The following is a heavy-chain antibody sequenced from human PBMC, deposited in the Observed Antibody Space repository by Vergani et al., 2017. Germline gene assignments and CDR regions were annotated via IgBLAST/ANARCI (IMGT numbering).Heavy chain of an antibody. V-gene: IGHV2-5*02. CDR3: AHITIFGVVPDY. CDR2: IYWDDDK. CDR1: GFSLSTSGVG. D-gene: IGHD3-3*01. Sequence: QITLKESGPTLVKPTQPLTLTCTFSGFSLSTSGVGVGWIRQPPGKALEWLALIYWDDDKRYSPSLKSRLTITKDTSKNPVVLTMTNMDPVDTATYYCAHITIFGVVPDYWGQGTLVTVSS. J-gene: IGHJ4*02.